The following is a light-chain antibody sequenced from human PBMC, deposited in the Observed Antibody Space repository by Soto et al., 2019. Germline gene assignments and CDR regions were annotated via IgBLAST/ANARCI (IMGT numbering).Light chain of an antibody. CDR2: AAS. J-gene: IGKJ5*01. V-gene: IGKV1-5*01. CDR3: QQRSNWPPEIT. Sequence: DIQMTQSPSTLSASVGDTVTVTCRASQSVSGWLAWYQQKPGKAPKLLIYAASSLQSGVPSRFSGSGSGTDFTLTISSLEPEDFAVYYCQQRSNWPPEITFGPGTRLEI. CDR1: QSVSGW.